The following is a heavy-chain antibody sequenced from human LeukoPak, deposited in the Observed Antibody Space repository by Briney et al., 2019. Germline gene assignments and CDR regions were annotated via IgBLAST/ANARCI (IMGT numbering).Heavy chain of an antibody. V-gene: IGHV1-2*02. CDR1: GYTVTGYY. D-gene: IGHD3-10*01. J-gene: IGHJ4*02. CDR2: INPNSGGT. CDR3: ARVEWFGELLFDY. Sequence: GASVTVSCTASGYTVTGYYMHWVRQAPGQGLERMGWINPNSGGTNYAQKFQGRVTMTRDTSISTAYMELSRLRSDDTAVYYCARVEWFGELLFDYWGQGTLVTVSS.